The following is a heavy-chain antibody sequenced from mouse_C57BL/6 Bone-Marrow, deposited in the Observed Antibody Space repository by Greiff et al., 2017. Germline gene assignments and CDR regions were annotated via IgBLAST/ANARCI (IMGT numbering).Heavy chain of an antibody. J-gene: IGHJ4*01. D-gene: IGHD4-1*01. CDR2: IHPNSGST. V-gene: IGHV1-64*01. CDR3: ASHNWASRHDAMDY. CDR1: GYTFTSYW. Sequence: VQLQQPGAELVKPGASVKLSCKASGYTFTSYWMHWVKQRPGQGLEWIGMIHPNSGSTNYNEKFKSKATLTVDKSSSTAYMQLSSLTSEDSAVYYCASHNWASRHDAMDYWGQGTSVTVSS.